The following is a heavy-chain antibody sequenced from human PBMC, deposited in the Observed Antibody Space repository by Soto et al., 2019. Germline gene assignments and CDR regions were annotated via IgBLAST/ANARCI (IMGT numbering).Heavy chain of an antibody. CDR3: ARDQWLVPSGYYGMDV. CDR1: GFTFSSYS. V-gene: IGHV3-48*02. CDR2: ISSSSSTI. J-gene: IGHJ6*02. D-gene: IGHD6-19*01. Sequence: EVQLVESGGGLVQPGGSLRLSCAASGFTFSSYSMNWVRQAPGKGLEWVSYISSSSSTIYYADSVKGRFTISRDNAKNSLYLQMNSMRDEDTAVYYCARDQWLVPSGYYGMDVWGQGTTVTVSS.